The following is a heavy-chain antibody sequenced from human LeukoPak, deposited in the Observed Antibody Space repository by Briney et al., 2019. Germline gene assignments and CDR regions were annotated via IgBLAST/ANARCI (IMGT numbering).Heavy chain of an antibody. CDR1: GGSISSGSYY. CDR2: IYTSGST. V-gene: IGHV4-61*02. CDR3: ARDSGIAAAGSGFDY. D-gene: IGHD6-13*01. J-gene: IGHJ4*02. Sequence: SETLSLTCTVSGGSISSGSYYWNWIRQPAGKGLEWIGRIYTSGSTNYNPSLKGRVTISVDTSKNQFSLKLSSVTAADTAVYYCARDSGIAAAGSGFDYWGQGTLVTVSS.